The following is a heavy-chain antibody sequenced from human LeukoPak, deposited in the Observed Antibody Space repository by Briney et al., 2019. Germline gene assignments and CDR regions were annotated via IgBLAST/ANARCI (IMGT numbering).Heavy chain of an antibody. J-gene: IGHJ4*02. CDR2: ISGSGGST. V-gene: IGHV3-23*01. Sequence: GGSLRLSCAASGFTFSSYAMSWVRQAPGKGLEWVSAISGSGGSTYYADSVKGRFAISRDNSKNTLYLEMNSLRAEDTAVYYCAKDRGGYSGYDYWGQGTLVTVSS. CDR1: GFTFSSYA. CDR3: AKDRGGYSGYDY. D-gene: IGHD5-12*01.